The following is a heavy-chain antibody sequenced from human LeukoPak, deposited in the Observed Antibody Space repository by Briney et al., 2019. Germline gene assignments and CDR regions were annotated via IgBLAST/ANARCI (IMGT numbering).Heavy chain of an antibody. D-gene: IGHD4-17*01. J-gene: IGHJ4*02. CDR2: ISSSSGST. CDR3: AKLHVYGDYYFDY. Sequence: GGSLTLSCAASRFTFSSYAMIWVPQAPGQGLVWGSAISSSSGSTYYADTVKGRFTITRENSKNTLYLQMNSLRAEDTAVYYCAKLHVYGDYYFDYWGQGTLVTVSS. V-gene: IGHV3-23*01. CDR1: RFTFSSYA.